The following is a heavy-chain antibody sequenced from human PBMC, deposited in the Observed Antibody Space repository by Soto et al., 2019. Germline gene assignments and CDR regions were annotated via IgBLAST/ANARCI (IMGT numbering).Heavy chain of an antibody. Sequence: GGSLRLSCAASGFSFGSYGMHWVRQAPGKGLEWVAVISYDGSNKYYADSVKGRFTISRDNSKNTLYLQMNSLRAEDTAVYYCAKDWAPYSYGPHCFDYWGQGTQVTVSS. D-gene: IGHD5-18*01. J-gene: IGHJ4*02. CDR2: ISYDGSNK. CDR1: GFSFGSYG. V-gene: IGHV3-30*18. CDR3: AKDWAPYSYGPHCFDY.